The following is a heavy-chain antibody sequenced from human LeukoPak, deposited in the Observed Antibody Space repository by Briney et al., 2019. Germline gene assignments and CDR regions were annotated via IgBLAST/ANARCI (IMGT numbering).Heavy chain of an antibody. Sequence: GGSLRLSCAASGFTFSSYSMNWVRQAPGKGLEWVSSISSSSSYIYYADSVKGRFTISRDNAKNSLYLQVNSLRAEDTAVYYCARDSTFYGDYGYFAYWGQGTLVTVSS. D-gene: IGHD4-17*01. CDR1: GFTFSSYS. CDR2: ISSSSSYI. V-gene: IGHV3-21*01. CDR3: ARDSTFYGDYGYFAY. J-gene: IGHJ4*02.